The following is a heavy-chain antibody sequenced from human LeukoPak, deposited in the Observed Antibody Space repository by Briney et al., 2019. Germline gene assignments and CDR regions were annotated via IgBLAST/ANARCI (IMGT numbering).Heavy chain of an antibody. J-gene: IGHJ6*02. Sequence: SETLSLTCTVSGGSISSYYWSWIRQPPGKGLEWIGYIYYSGSTNYNPSLKSRVTISVDTSKNQFSLKLSSVTAADTAVYYCARVPRGSYFGYYYYGMDAWGQGTTVTVSS. CDR3: ARVPRGSYFGYYYYGMDA. V-gene: IGHV4-59*01. D-gene: IGHD1-26*01. CDR1: GGSISSYY. CDR2: IYYSGST.